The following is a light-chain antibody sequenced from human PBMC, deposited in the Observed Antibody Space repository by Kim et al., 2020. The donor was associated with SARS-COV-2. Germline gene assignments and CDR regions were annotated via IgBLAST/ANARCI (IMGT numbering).Light chain of an antibody. J-gene: IGKJ2*01. Sequence: DIQMTQSPSTLSASVGDRVTIFCWASQSVRDSLAWYQQKPGKAPKLLIYDASRLQSGVSSRFSGSGSGTDFTLTISSLHPDDVATLYRQAANSFFRYTFGQETKLDI. CDR3: QAANSFFRYT. CDR1: QSVRDS. V-gene: IGKV1-5*02. CDR2: DAS.